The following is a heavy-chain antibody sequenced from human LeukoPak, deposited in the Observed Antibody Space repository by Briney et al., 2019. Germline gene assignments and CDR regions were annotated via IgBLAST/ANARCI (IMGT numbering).Heavy chain of an antibody. Sequence: ASVKVSCKASGYTFTSYDINWVRQATGQGLEWMGWMNPNSGNTGYAQKFQGRVTITRNTSISTAYRELSSLRSEDTAVYYCARAEDDYGNEAGFDPWGQGTLVTVSS. J-gene: IGHJ5*02. V-gene: IGHV1-8*03. CDR1: GYTFTSYD. D-gene: IGHD4-17*01. CDR2: MNPNSGNT. CDR3: ARAEDDYGNEAGFDP.